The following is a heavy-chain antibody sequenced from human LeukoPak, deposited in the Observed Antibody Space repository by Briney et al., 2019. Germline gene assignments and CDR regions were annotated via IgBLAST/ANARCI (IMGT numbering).Heavy chain of an antibody. J-gene: IGHJ4*02. Sequence: PGRSLRLSCAASGFTFSSYAMHWVRQAPGKGLEWVAVISYDGSNKYYADSVKGRFTISRDNSKNTLYLQMNSLRAEDTAVYYCTRGGYYSSGSLDYWGQGTLVTVSS. CDR2: ISYDGSNK. D-gene: IGHD6-19*01. V-gene: IGHV3-30*04. CDR3: TRGGYYSSGSLDY. CDR1: GFTFSSYA.